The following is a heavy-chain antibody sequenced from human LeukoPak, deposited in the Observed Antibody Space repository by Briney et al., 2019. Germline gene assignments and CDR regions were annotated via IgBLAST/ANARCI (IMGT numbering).Heavy chain of an antibody. CDR1: GYTLTSYG. CDR2: ISAYNGNT. V-gene: IGHV1-18*01. CDR3: ARGPGGRSGYYPLEDYYYYYYMDV. Sequence: ASVKVSCKASGYTLTSYGISWVRQAPGQGLEWMGWISAYNGNTNYAQKLQGRVTMTTDTSTSTAYMELRSLRSDDTAVYYCARGPGGRSGYYPLEDYYYYYYMDVWGKGTTVTVSS. J-gene: IGHJ6*03. D-gene: IGHD3-22*01.